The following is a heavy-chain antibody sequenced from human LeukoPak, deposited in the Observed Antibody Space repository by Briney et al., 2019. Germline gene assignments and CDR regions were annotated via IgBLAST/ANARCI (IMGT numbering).Heavy chain of an antibody. CDR2: ISAYNGNT. D-gene: IGHD3-9*01. Sequence: ASVKVSCKASGYTFTSYGISWVRQAPGQGLEWMGWISAYNGNTNYAQKLQGRVTMTTDTSTSTAYMELRSLRSDDPAVYYCARDSPKAYYDILTGYYKDYWGQGTLVTVAS. CDR1: GYTFTSYG. V-gene: IGHV1-18*01. J-gene: IGHJ4*02. CDR3: ARDSPKAYYDILTGYYKDY.